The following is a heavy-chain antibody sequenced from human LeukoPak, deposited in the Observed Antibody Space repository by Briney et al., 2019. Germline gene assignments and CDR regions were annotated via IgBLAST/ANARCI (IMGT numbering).Heavy chain of an antibody. CDR2: ISSSSYI. CDR1: GFTFSSYS. CDR3: AKPARVGAVDY. J-gene: IGHJ4*02. Sequence: GGSLRLSCAASGFTFSSYSMNWVRQAPGKGLEWVSSISSSSYIYYADSVKGRFTISRDNAKNSLYLQMNSLRAEDTAIYYCAKPARVGAVDYWGQGTLVTVSS. D-gene: IGHD6-13*01. V-gene: IGHV3-21*04.